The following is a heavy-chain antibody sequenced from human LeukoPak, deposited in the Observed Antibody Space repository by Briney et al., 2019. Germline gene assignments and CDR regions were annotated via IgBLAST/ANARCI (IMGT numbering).Heavy chain of an antibody. CDR2: IYYSGST. J-gene: IGHJ4*02. D-gene: IGHD5-24*01. Sequence: SETLSLTCTVSGGSISSSSYYWGWIRQPPGKGLEWIGSIYYSGSTYYNPSLKSRVTISVDTSKNQFSLKLNSVTAADTAVYYCASLRIRDALRHPDYWGQGALVTVSS. CDR3: ASLRIRDALRHPDY. V-gene: IGHV4-39*07. CDR1: GGSISSSSYY.